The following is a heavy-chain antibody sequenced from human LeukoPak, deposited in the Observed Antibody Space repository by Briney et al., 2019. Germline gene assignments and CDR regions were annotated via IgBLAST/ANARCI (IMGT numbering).Heavy chain of an antibody. J-gene: IGHJ4*02. Sequence: SETLSLTCTVSGGSISSYYWSWIRQPPGKGLEWIGYIYYSGSTNYNPSLKSRVTISVDTSKNQFSLKLSSVTAADTALYYCARHKYYSFDCWGQGALVTVSS. CDR3: ARHKYYSFDC. CDR2: IYYSGST. D-gene: IGHD2/OR15-2a*01. CDR1: GGSISSYY. V-gene: IGHV4-59*01.